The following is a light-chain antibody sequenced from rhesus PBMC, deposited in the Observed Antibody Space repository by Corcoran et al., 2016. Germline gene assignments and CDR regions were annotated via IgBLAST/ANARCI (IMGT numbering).Light chain of an antibody. CDR1: QTISSW. CDR3: QQYSSSPYS. Sequence: DIQMTQSPSSLSASVGDTVTITCRASQTISSWLAWYQQKPGKAPNLLFYKASTLQSGVPSRFSGSGSWTDFTLTISSLLSEDFVTYYCQQYSSSPYSFGQGTKVGIK. J-gene: IGKJ2*01. V-gene: IGKV1-22*01. CDR2: KAS.